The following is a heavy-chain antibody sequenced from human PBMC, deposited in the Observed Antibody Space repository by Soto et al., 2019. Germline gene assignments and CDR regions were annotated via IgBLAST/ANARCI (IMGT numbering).Heavy chain of an antibody. CDR2: IIPIFGTA. CDR3: AAEMATITRSAFDI. J-gene: IGHJ3*02. Sequence: GASVKVSCKASGDTLSSYAISWLRQAPGQGLEWMGGIIPIFGTANYAQKFQGRVTITADESTSTAYMELSSLRSEDTAVYYCAAEMATITRSAFDIWGQGTMVTVSS. CDR1: GDTLSSYA. V-gene: IGHV1-69*13. D-gene: IGHD5-12*01.